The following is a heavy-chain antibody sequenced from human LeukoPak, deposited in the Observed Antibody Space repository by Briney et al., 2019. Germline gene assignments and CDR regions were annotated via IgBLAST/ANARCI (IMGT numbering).Heavy chain of an antibody. Sequence: PGGSLRLSCAASEFTFSDYYMTWIRQSPGKGLEWISYISPSAYSTYYADSVKGRFSISRDNAKNSLYLQMNSLRVEDTAIHYCARGKRRFDIWGQGTLVTVSS. CDR1: EFTFSDYY. V-gene: IGHV3-11*01. CDR3: ARGKRRFDI. CDR2: ISPSAYST. J-gene: IGHJ4*02.